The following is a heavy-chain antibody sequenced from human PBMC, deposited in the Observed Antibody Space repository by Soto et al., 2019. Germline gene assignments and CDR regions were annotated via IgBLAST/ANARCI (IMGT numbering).Heavy chain of an antibody. CDR2: IWYDGSNK. V-gene: IGHV3-33*01. CDR3: ARAQGGYCSITSCYNYYYMDV. D-gene: IGHD2-2*02. J-gene: IGHJ6*03. Sequence: WGSLRLSCAASGFTFSSFGRHWVRQAPGKGLEWVAVIWYDGSNKYYADSVKGRFTISRDNSKNTLYLQMNSLRAEDTAVYYCARAQGGYCSITSCYNYYYMDVRGKGTTVTVSS. CDR1: GFTFSSFG.